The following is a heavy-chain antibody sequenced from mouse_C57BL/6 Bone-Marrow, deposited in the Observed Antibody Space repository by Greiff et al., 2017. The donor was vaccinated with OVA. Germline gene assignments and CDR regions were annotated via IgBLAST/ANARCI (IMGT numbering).Heavy chain of an antibody. Sequence: VQLQQSGAELVRPGASVKLSCTASGFNIKDDYMHWVKQRPEQGLEWIGWIDPENGDTEYASKFQGKATITADTSSNTAYRQLSCLTSEDTAVYSCTTSLYSGYYVGFAYWGQGTLVTVS. D-gene: IGHD2-3*01. CDR2: IDPENGDT. J-gene: IGHJ3*01. V-gene: IGHV14-4*01. CDR1: GFNIKDDY. CDR3: TTSLYSGYYVGFAY.